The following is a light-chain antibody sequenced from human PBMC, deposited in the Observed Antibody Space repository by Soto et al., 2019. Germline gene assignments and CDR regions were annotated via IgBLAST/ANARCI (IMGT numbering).Light chain of an antibody. V-gene: IGKV4-1*01. CDR3: QQYYSTPYT. CDR2: WAS. Sequence: DIVMTQSPDSLAVSLGERATINCKSSQSVLYSSNNKNYLAWYQQKPGQPPKLLIYWASTREHGVPVRFSGSWAGTDFTLTISRLQAEDVAVYYCQQYYSTPYTFGQGTKLEIK. J-gene: IGKJ2*01. CDR1: QSVLYSSNNKNY.